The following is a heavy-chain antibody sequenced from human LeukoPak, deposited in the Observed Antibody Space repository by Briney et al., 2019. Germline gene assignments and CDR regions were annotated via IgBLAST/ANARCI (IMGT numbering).Heavy chain of an antibody. CDR3: AGAHYSSGWYVGRGYYFDY. J-gene: IGHJ4*02. D-gene: IGHD6-19*01. CDR1: GFTVSSNY. CDR2: IYSGGST. V-gene: IGHV3-66*02. Sequence: GGSLRLSCAASGFTVSSNYMSWVRQAPGKGLEWVSVIYSGGSTYYADSVKGRFTISRDNSKNTLYLQMNGLRAEDTAVYYCAGAHYSSGWYVGRGYYFDYWGQGTLVTVSS.